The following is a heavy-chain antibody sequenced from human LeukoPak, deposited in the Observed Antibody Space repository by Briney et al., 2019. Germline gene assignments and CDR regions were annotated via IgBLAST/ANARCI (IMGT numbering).Heavy chain of an antibody. CDR3: ANLRIRSYFDY. J-gene: IGHJ4*02. Sequence: PGGSLRLSCAASGFTFSSYSMNWVRQAPGKGLEWVSYISSSSSTIYYADSVKGRFTISRDNSKNTLYLQMNSLRAEDTAIYYCANLRIRSYFDYWGQGTLVTVSS. CDR2: ISSSSSTI. D-gene: IGHD2/OR15-2a*01. CDR1: GFTFSSYS. V-gene: IGHV3-48*01.